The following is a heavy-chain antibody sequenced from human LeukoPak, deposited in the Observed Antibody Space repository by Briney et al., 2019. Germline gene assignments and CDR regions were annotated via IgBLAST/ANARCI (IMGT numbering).Heavy chain of an antibody. CDR3: ARQRSSPEDGDAFDI. CDR2: IYYSGST. Sequence: PGGSLRLSCAASGFTFSNYAMSWIRQPPGKGLEWIGYIYYSGSTNYNPSLKSRVTISVDTSKNQFSLKLSSVTAADTAVYYCARQRSSPEDGDAFDIWGQGTMVTVSS. D-gene: IGHD6-13*01. V-gene: IGHV4-59*08. J-gene: IGHJ3*02. CDR1: GFTFSNYA.